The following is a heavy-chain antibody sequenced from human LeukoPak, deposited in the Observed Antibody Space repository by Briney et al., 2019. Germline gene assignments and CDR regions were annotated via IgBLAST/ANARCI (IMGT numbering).Heavy chain of an antibody. D-gene: IGHD1-1*01. V-gene: IGHV3-48*04. CDR1: GFTFSSYS. CDR3: ARDPTEVSWAPDTNFDY. Sequence: GGSLRLSCAASGFTFSSYSMNWVRQAPGKGLEWVSYISSSSSTIYYADSVKGRFTISRDNAKNSLYLQMNSLRAEDTAVYYCARDPTEVSWAPDTNFDYWGQGTLVTVSS. J-gene: IGHJ4*02. CDR2: ISSSSSTI.